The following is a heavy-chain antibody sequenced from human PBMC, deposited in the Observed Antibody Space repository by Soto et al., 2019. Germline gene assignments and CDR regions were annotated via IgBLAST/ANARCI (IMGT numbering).Heavy chain of an antibody. D-gene: IGHD2-15*01. CDR3: ARLAYCSGGSCYLGWFDP. V-gene: IGHV1-18*01. CDR1: GYTFTSYG. Sequence: QVQLVQSGAEVKKPGASVKVSCKASGYTFTSYGISWVRQAPGQGLEWMGWISAYNGNTNYAQKLQGRVTMTTDTXTXTXXMELRSLRSDDTAVYYCARLAYCSGGSCYLGWFDPWGQGTLVTVSS. CDR2: ISAYNGNT. J-gene: IGHJ5*02.